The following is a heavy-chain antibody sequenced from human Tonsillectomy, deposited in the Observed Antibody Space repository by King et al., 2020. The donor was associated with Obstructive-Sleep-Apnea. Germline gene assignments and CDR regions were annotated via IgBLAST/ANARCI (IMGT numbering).Heavy chain of an antibody. D-gene: IGHD5-18*01. V-gene: IGHV3-30-3*01. Sequence: VQLVESGGGVVQPGRSLRLSCAASGFTFSSYAMHWVRQAPGKGLEWVAFISYDGSNKYYADSVKGRFTISRDNSKNTLYLQMNSLRAEDTAIYYCARDFAKSGYSYGIDYWGQGTLVTVSS. CDR1: GFTFSSYA. J-gene: IGHJ4*02. CDR3: ARDFAKSGYSYGIDY. CDR2: ISYDGSNK.